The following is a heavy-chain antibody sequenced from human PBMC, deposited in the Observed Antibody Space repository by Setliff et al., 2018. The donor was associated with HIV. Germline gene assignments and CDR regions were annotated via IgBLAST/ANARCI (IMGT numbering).Heavy chain of an antibody. CDR1: AYSISSGYY. Sequence: SETLSLTCVVSAYSISSGYYLGWIRQSPRKGLEWIGSIYYSGSTYYNPSLKSRVTISLDASKNRVSLNLTSVTAADTAVYYCARHGSALTGDGHHLDSWGQGILVTVSS. J-gene: IGHJ5*01. CDR3: ARHGSALTGDGHHLDS. CDR2: IYYSGST. D-gene: IGHD7-27*01. V-gene: IGHV4-38-2*01.